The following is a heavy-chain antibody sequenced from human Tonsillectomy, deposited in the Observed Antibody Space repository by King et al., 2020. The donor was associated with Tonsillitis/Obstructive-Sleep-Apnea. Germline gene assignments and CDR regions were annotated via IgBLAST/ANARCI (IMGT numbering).Heavy chain of an antibody. CDR2: ISSSGRAI. D-gene: IGHD5-18*01. J-gene: IGHJ4*02. CDR3: ARHSDTAMVYYSDY. Sequence: VQLVESGGGLVKPGGSLRLACAASGFTFSDYYMSWIRQAPGKGLEWVSYISSSGRAIYYADSVKGRFTISRDNAKNLLYLQMNSLRAEDTAVYYCARHSDTAMVYYSDYWGQGTLITVSS. V-gene: IGHV3-11*01. CDR1: GFTFSDYY.